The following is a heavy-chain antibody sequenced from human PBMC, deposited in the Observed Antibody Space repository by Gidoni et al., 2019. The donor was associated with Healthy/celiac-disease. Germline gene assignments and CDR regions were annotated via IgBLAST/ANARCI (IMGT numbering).Heavy chain of an antibody. J-gene: IGHJ4*02. Sequence: QVQLQQWGAGLLKPSETLSLTCAVYGGSFSGYYWSWIRQPPGKGLEWIGEINHSGSTNYNPSLKSRVTILVDTSKNQFSLKLNSVTAADTAVYYCARGRITGTTCLGRWGQGTLVTVSS. CDR1: GGSFSGYY. CDR3: ARGRITGTTCLGR. D-gene: IGHD1-7*01. CDR2: INHSGST. V-gene: IGHV4-34*01.